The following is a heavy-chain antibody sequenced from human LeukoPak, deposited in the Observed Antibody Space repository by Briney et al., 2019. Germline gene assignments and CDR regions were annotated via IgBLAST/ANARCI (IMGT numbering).Heavy chain of an antibody. V-gene: IGHV1-18*01. CDR3: AKTRAYDFWSGYSSSYGMDV. CDR1: GYTFTSYG. J-gene: IGHJ6*02. CDR2: ISAYNGNT. Sequence: ASVKVSCKASGYTFTSYGISWVRQAPGRGLEWMGWISAYNGNTNYAQKLQGRVTMTTDTSTSTAYMELRSLRSDDTAVYYCAKTRAYDFWSGYSSSYGMDVWGQGTTVTVSS. D-gene: IGHD3-3*01.